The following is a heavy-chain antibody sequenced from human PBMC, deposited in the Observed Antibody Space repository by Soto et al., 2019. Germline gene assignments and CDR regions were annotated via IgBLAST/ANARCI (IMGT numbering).Heavy chain of an antibody. CDR2: LIPIFGTA. CDR1: GGTFSSHA. Sequence: QVQLVQSGAEVKKPGSSVKVSCKASGGTFSSHAISWVRQAPGQGLEWMGGLIPIFGTANYAQKFQGRVXXXXXXXXXXXXXXXXXXXXXXXXXXXXXXXXAYKGYYNGMDVWGQGTTVTVSS. V-gene: IGHV1-69*05. CDR3: XXXXAYKGYYNGMDV. D-gene: IGHD1-1*01. J-gene: IGHJ6*02.